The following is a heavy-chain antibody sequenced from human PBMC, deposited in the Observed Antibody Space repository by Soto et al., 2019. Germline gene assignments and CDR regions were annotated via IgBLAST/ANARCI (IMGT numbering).Heavy chain of an antibody. CDR2: IIPIFGTA. CDR1: GGTFSSYA. CDR3: GRGDATLRYFDWLLEKDYYGMDV. J-gene: IGHJ6*02. V-gene: IGHV1-69*12. Sequence: QVQLVQSGAEVKKPGSSVKVSCKASGGTFSSYAISWVRHAPGQGLEWMGGIIPIFGTANYAQKFQGRVRITAEESTSTAYMELSSLRSEDTAVYYGGRGDATLRYFDWLLEKDYYGMDVWGQGTTVTVSS. D-gene: IGHD3-9*01.